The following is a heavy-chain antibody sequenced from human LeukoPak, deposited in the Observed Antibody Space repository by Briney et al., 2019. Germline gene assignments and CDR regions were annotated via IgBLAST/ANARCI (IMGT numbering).Heavy chain of an antibody. D-gene: IGHD3-10*01. CDR1: GFTFDDYG. J-gene: IGHJ4*02. CDR3: ARAKPKNMVRGLIMRRESRYYFDY. Sequence: GGSLRLSCAASGFTFDDYGMSWVRQAPGKGLEWVSAISGSGGSTYYADSAKGRFTISRDNSKSTLYIQMNSLRAEETAVYYCARAKPKNMVRGLIMRRESRYYFDYWGQGTLVTVSS. CDR2: ISGSGGST. V-gene: IGHV3-23*01.